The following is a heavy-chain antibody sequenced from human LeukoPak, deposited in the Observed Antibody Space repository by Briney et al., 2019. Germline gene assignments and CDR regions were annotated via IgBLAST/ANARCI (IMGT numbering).Heavy chain of an antibody. Sequence: SGTLSLTCTVSGYSINSGYFWGWVRQPPGKGPEWIGSIFHTGDVYYNPSLKSRVTISRDTSKNEFSLKLSSVTAADTAVYYCARDSRRDGYNLDYWGRGTLVTVSS. D-gene: IGHD5-24*01. CDR1: GYSINSGYF. CDR3: ARDSRRDGYNLDY. J-gene: IGHJ4*02. CDR2: IFHTGDV. V-gene: IGHV4-38-2*02.